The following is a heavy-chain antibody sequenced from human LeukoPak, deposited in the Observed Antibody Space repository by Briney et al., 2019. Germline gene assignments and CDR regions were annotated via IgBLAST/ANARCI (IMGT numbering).Heavy chain of an antibody. CDR2: ISYDGSNK. V-gene: IGHV3-30-3*01. Sequence: GGSLRLSCAASGFTFSSYAMHWVRQAPGKGLEWVAVISYDGSNKYYADSVKGRFTISRDNSKNTLYLQMNSLRAVDTAVYYCARGSPSYWDYYFDYWGQGTLVTVSS. CDR1: GFTFSSYA. CDR3: ARGSPSYWDYYFDY. D-gene: IGHD1-26*01. J-gene: IGHJ4*02.